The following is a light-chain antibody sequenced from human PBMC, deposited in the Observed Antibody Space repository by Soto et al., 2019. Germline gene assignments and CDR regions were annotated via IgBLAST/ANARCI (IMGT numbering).Light chain of an antibody. Sequence: DIQFTQSPSFLSASVGDRVTIACRASQGISNFLAWYQQKAGKAPKLLIYAASTLQSGVPSRFSGSGSGPEFTLTINSLQSEDFAIYYCQRYNNWPLTFGGGTKVDIK. J-gene: IGKJ4*01. CDR1: QGISNF. CDR3: QRYNNWPLT. V-gene: IGKV1-9*01. CDR2: AAS.